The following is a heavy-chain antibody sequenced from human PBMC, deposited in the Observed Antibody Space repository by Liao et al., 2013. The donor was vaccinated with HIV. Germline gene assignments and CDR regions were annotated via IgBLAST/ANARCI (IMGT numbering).Heavy chain of an antibody. CDR1: GVSVTSYY. CDR3: ARNSLSSGWYGGDFDY. Sequence: QVQLQESGPGLVKPSETLSLTCTVSGVSVTSYYWSWIRQPAGKGLEWIGRIYTSGSTNYNPSLKSRVTMSVDTSKNQFSLKLSSVTAADTAVYYCARNSLSSGWYGGDFDYWGQGTLVTVSS. J-gene: IGHJ4*02. CDR2: IYTSGST. V-gene: IGHV4-4*07. D-gene: IGHD6-19*01.